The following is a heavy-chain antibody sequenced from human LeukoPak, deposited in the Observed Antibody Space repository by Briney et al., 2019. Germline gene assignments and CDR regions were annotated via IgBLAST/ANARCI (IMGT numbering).Heavy chain of an antibody. D-gene: IGHD3-10*01. CDR3: ARDPYNTILYRLAH. J-gene: IGHJ4*02. CDR1: GFAFGTYA. Sequence: GGSLRLSCAGSGFAFGTYAMSGVRQAPGMGLEWVSSISANGQATYYAYSVEGRFTISRDNSKSTLYLQLNSLRAEDTATYYCARDPYNTILYRLAHWGQGTLVTVSS. V-gene: IGHV3-23*01. CDR2: ISANGQAT.